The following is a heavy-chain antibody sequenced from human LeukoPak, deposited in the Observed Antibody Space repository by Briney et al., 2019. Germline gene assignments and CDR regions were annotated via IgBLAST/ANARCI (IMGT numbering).Heavy chain of an antibody. CDR2: IYHSGST. CDR1: GYSISSGYY. V-gene: IGHV4-38-2*02. Sequence: PSETLSLTCTVSGYSISSGYYWGWIRQPPGKGMEWIGSIYHSGSTYYNPSLKSRVTISVDTSKNQFSLKLSSVTAADTAVYYCARDRLLLPPYYYYGMDVWGQGTTVTVSS. CDR3: ARDRLLLPPYYYYGMDV. D-gene: IGHD3-22*01. J-gene: IGHJ6*02.